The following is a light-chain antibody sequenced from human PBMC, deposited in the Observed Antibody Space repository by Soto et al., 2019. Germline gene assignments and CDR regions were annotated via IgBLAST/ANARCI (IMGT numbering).Light chain of an antibody. CDR3: MQGTHWPWT. CDR2: KVS. J-gene: IGKJ1*01. Sequence: DVVRTQSPLSLPVTLGQPASISCRSSQSLVYSDGNTYLNWFQQRPGQSPRRLIYKVSNRDSGVPDRFSGRGSGTDFTLKISRVEAEDVGVYYCMQGTHWPWTFGQGTKVEIK. V-gene: IGKV2-30*01. CDR1: QSLVYSDGNTY.